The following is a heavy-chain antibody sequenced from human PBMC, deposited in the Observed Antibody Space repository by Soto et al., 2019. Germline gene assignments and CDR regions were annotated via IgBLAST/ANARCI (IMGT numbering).Heavy chain of an antibody. V-gene: IGHV3-48*01. Sequence: GGSLRLSCAASGFTFSNYSMIWVRQAPGKGLEWVSSIYTSSSTIYYADSVRGRFTISRDNAKNSLYLQMNSLRAEDTAVYYCTRESFDFWSGHYYYYMDVWGKGTTVTVSS. D-gene: IGHD3-3*01. J-gene: IGHJ6*03. CDR2: IYTSSSTI. CDR3: TRESFDFWSGHYYYYMDV. CDR1: GFTFSNYS.